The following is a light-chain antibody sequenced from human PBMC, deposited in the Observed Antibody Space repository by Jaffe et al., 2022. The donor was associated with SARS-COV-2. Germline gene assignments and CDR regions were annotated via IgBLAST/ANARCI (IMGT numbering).Light chain of an antibody. V-gene: IGLV1-40*01. Sequence: QSVLTQPPSVSGAPGQRVTISCTGSSSNIGAGYDVHWYQQRPGSAPKLLIYHNSNRPSGVPDRFSGAKSATSASLAITGLQAEDEAEYYCHSYDRSLSGSVFGGGTKLTVL. J-gene: IGLJ3*02. CDR1: SSNIGAGYD. CDR3: HSYDRSLSGSV. CDR2: HNS.